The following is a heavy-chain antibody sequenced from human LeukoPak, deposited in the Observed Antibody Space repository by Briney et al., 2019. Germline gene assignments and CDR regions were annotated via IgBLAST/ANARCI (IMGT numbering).Heavy chain of an antibody. J-gene: IGHJ4*02. Sequence: SETLSPTCTVSGGSISSSSYYWGWIRQPPGKGLEWIGSIYYSGSTYYNPSLKSRVTISVDTSKNQFSLKLSSVTAADTAVYYCARYRGWGYSGYAYYWGQGTLVTVSS. V-gene: IGHV4-39*01. CDR3: ARYRGWGYSGYAYY. CDR2: IYYSGST. CDR1: GGSISSSSYY. D-gene: IGHD5-12*01.